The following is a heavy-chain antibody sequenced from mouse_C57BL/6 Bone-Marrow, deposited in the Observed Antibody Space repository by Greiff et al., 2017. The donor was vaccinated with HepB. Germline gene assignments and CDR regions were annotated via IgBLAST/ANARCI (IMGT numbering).Heavy chain of an antibody. D-gene: IGHD1-1*01. Sequence: QVQLKQPGAELVMPGASVKLSCKASGYTFTSYWMHWVKQRPGQGLEWIGEIDPSDSYTNYNQKFKGKSTLTVDKSSSTAYMQLSSLTSEDSAVYYGARKDYGSSWWYFDYWGQGTTLTVSS. J-gene: IGHJ2*01. CDR1: GYTFTSYW. CDR3: ARKDYGSSWWYFDY. V-gene: IGHV1-69*01. CDR2: IDPSDSYT.